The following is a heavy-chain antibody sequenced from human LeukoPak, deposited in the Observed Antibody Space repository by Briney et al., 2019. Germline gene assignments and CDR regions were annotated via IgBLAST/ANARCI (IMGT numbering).Heavy chain of an antibody. V-gene: IGHV1-2*02. CDR1: GYTFTGYY. Sequence: ASVKVSCKASGYTFTGYYMHWVRQAPGQGLEWMGWINPNSGGTNYAQKFQGRVTMTRDTSISTAYMELSRLRSDDTAVYYCARNPARKIAALYGMDVWGQGTTVTVSS. J-gene: IGHJ6*02. CDR3: ARNPARKIAALYGMDV. D-gene: IGHD6-13*01. CDR2: INPNSGGT.